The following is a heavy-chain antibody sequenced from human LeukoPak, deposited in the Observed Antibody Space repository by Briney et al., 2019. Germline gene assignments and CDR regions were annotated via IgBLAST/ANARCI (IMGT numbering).Heavy chain of an antibody. Sequence: ASVKVSCKASGYTFTSYDINWVRQATGQGLEWMGWMNPNSGNTGYAQKFQGRVTMTRNTSISTAYMELSSLRPEDTAVYYCARDLIAVAGSDYWGQGTLVTVSS. J-gene: IGHJ4*02. CDR2: MNPNSGNT. CDR1: GYTFTSYD. CDR3: ARDLIAVAGSDY. V-gene: IGHV1-8*01. D-gene: IGHD6-19*01.